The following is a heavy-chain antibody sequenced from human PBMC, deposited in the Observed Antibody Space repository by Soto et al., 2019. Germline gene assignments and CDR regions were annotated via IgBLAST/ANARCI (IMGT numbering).Heavy chain of an antibody. Sequence: QVQLVQSGAEVKKPGSSVKVSCKASGGTFSSYTISWVRQAPGQGLEWMGRIIPILGIANYAQKFQGRVTITADKSTSTAYMELSSLRSEDTAVYYCARDAGMSTAIPFEYWGQGTLVTVSS. CDR2: IIPILGIA. CDR1: GGTFSSYT. J-gene: IGHJ4*02. CDR3: ARDAGMSTAIPFEY. V-gene: IGHV1-69*02. D-gene: IGHD5-18*01.